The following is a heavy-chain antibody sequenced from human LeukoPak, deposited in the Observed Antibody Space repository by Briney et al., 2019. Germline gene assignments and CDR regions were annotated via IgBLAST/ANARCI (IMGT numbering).Heavy chain of an antibody. Sequence: PVKVSCKASGGTFSSYAISWVRQAPGQGLEWMGGIIPIFGTANYAQKFQGRVTITTDESTSTAYMELSSLRSEDTAVYYCARDPSPDEGPLDYWGQGTLVTVSS. CDR3: ARDPSPDEGPLDY. V-gene: IGHV1-69*05. CDR1: GGTFSSYA. D-gene: IGHD5-24*01. CDR2: IIPIFGTA. J-gene: IGHJ4*02.